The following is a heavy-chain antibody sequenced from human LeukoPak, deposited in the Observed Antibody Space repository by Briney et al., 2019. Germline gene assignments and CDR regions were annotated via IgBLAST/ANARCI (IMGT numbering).Heavy chain of an antibody. V-gene: IGHV4-30-2*01. D-gene: IGHD6-13*01. CDR1: GGSISSGGYY. J-gene: IGHJ4*02. CDR2: IYHSGST. Sequence: SQTLSLTCTVSGGSISSGGYYWSWIRQPPGKGLEWIGYIYHSGSTYYNPSLKSRVTISVDRSKNQFSLKLSSVTAADTAVYYCARDLGSSWYVHFDYWGQGTLVTVSS. CDR3: ARDLGSSWYVHFDY.